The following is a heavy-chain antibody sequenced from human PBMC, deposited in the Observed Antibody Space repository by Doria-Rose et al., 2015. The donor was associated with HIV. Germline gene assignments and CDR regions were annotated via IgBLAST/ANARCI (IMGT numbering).Heavy chain of an antibody. CDR2: IFSDDER. V-gene: IGHV2-26*01. D-gene: IGHD6-13*01. CDR1: GVSLSSPGMG. CDR3: ARIKSSRWYHKYYFDF. J-gene: IGHJ4*02. Sequence: QVTLKESGPVLVKPTETLTLTCTVSGVSLSSPGMGVSWIRQPPGKALEWLANIFSDDERSYKTSLKSRLTISRGTSTRQVVLTMTDMDPVYTATYYCARIKSSRWYHKYYFDFWGQGTLVIVSA.